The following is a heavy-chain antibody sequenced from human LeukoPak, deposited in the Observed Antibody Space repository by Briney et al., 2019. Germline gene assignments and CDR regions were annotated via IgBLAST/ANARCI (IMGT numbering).Heavy chain of an antibody. CDR1: GGSISSSNW. V-gene: IGHV4-4*02. CDR2: IYYDETT. Sequence: SETLSLTCAVSGGSISSSNWWSWVRQPPGKGLEWIGEIYYDETTNYYSSLKSRVTLSVDKSKNQFSLKLSSVTAADTAVYYCARQGKKGLWFGELMYRDNWFDPWGQGTLVTVSS. D-gene: IGHD3-10*01. J-gene: IGHJ5*02. CDR3: ARQGKKGLWFGELMYRDNWFDP.